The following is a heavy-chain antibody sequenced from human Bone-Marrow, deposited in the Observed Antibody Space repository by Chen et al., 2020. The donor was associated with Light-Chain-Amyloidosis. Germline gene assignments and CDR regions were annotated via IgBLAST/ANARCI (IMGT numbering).Heavy chain of an antibody. D-gene: IGHD6-19*01. CDR2: ISSSSSYI. Sequence: EVQLVESGGGLVKPGGSLSLSCAASGFTFSSYSMNWVRQAPGKGLEWVSSISSSSSYIYYADSVKGRFTISRDNAKNSLYLQMNSLRAEDTAVYYCARRGAVAGIIDYWGQGTLVTVSS. CDR3: ARRGAVAGIIDY. V-gene: IGHV3-21*01. J-gene: IGHJ4*02. CDR1: GFTFSSYS.